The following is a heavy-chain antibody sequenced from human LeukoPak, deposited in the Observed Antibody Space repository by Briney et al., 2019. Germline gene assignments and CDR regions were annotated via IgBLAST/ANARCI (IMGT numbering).Heavy chain of an antibody. V-gene: IGHV3-23*01. J-gene: IGHJ5*02. Sequence: GGSLRLSCAASGFTFSSYAMGWVRQAPGKGLEWVSAISGSGGSTYYADSVKGRFTISRDTSKNTLYLQMNSLRAEDTAVYYCAKESDSSSWYGGTWFDPWGQGALVTVSS. CDR2: ISGSGGST. CDR1: GFTFSSYA. CDR3: AKESDSSSWYGGTWFDP. D-gene: IGHD6-13*01.